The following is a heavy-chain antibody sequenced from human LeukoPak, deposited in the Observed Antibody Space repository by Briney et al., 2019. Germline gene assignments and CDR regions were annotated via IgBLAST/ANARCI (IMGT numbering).Heavy chain of an antibody. J-gene: IGHJ3*02. D-gene: IGHD1-26*01. Sequence: SETLSLTCTVSGGSISSNNYYWGWIRQPPGKGLEWIGSIYYSGSTYNPSLKSRVTISVDTSKNQFSLKLRSVTAADTAVYYCARDSMGDAFDIWGQGTMVTVSS. CDR1: GGSISSNNYY. V-gene: IGHV4-39*07. CDR2: IYYSGST. CDR3: ARDSMGDAFDI.